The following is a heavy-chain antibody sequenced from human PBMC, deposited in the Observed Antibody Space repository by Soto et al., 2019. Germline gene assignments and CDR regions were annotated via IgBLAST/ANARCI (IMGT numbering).Heavy chain of an antibody. CDR2: ISSSGSTI. CDR1: GFTFSSYE. J-gene: IGHJ4*02. D-gene: IGHD3-22*01. V-gene: IGHV3-48*03. Sequence: LRLSCAASGFTFSSYEMNWVRQAPGKGLEWVSYISSSGSTIYYADSVKGRFTISRDNAKNSLYLQMNSLRAEGTAVYYCARAYYYDSSGSRAPFDYWGQGTLVTVSS. CDR3: ARAYYYDSSGSRAPFDY.